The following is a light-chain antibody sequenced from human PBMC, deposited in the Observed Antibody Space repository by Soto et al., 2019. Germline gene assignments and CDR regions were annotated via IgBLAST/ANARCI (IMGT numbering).Light chain of an antibody. J-gene: IGLJ1*01. Sequence: QSVLTQPPSASGSPGQSVTISCTGTSSDVGGYNYVSWYQQHPGKAPKLMIYEVSKRPSGVPNRFSGSKSGNTASLTVSGLRAEDEADYYCSSYAGSNNWNFGTGPELTVL. CDR3: SSYAGSNNWN. CDR1: SSDVGGYNY. V-gene: IGLV2-8*01. CDR2: EVS.